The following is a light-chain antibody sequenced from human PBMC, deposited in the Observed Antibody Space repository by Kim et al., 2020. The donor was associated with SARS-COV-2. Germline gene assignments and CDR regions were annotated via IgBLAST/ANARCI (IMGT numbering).Light chain of an antibody. CDR1: QTVSRN. CDR3: QHYNNWPPWT. V-gene: IGKV3-15*01. Sequence: EIVMTQSPATLAVSPGERASLSCRASQTVSRNLAWYQQKPGQPPRLLIYGASTRATGIPARFSGSGSETEFTLTIASLQSEDFAVYYCQHYNNWPPWTFGQGTKVDIK. CDR2: GAS. J-gene: IGKJ1*01.